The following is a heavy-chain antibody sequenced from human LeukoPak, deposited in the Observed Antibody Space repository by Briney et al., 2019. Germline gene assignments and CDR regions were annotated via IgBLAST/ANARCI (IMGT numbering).Heavy chain of an antibody. CDR2: ISWDGGST. CDR3: AKDGPVGDYYYYYMDV. CDR1: GFTFDGYT. Sequence: PGGSLRLSCAASGFTFDGYTMHWVRQAPGKGLEWVSLISWDGGSTYYADSVKGRFTISRDNSKNSLYLQMNSLRTEDTALYYCAKDGPVGDYYYYYMDVWGKGTTVTISS. V-gene: IGHV3-43*01. D-gene: IGHD2-2*01. J-gene: IGHJ6*03.